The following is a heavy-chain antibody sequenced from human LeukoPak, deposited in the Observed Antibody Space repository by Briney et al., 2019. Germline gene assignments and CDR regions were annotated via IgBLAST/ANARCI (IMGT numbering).Heavy chain of an antibody. CDR1: GFSLSTSGVA. J-gene: IGHJ4*02. V-gene: IGHV2-5*02. Sequence: CGPTLVNPTQTLTLTCTFSGFSLSTSGVAVGWIRQPPGKALEWLGLIYWDDYKRYSPSLKSALTITKDTSKNQVVLTMTNMDPVDTATYYCAHRRDGYNSLDYWGQGTLVTVSS. CDR3: AHRRDGYNSLDY. CDR2: IYWDDYK. D-gene: IGHD5-24*01.